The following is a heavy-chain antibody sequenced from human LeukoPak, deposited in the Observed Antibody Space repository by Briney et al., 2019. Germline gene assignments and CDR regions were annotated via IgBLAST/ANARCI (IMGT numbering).Heavy chain of an antibody. CDR1: GYTFTSYG. CDR3: ARGKSKIAVADWFDP. V-gene: IGHV1-18*01. Sequence: ASVKVSCKASGYTFTSYGISWVRQAPGQGLEWMGWISAYNGNTSYAQKLQGRVTMTTDTSTSTAYMELRSLRSDGTAVYYCARGKSKIAVADWFDPWGQGTLVTVSS. CDR2: ISAYNGNT. J-gene: IGHJ5*02. D-gene: IGHD6-19*01.